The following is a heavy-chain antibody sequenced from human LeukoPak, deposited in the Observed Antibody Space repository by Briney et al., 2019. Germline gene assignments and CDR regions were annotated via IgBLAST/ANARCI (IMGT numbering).Heavy chain of an antibody. J-gene: IGHJ4*02. V-gene: IGHV1-2*02. CDR1: GYTLTAYY. Sequence: ASVKVSCKASGYTLTAYYMHWVRQAPGQGLEWMGWINPNSGGTNYAQKFQGRVTMTRDTSISTAYMELSRLTSDDTAVYYCTSSDYTSSDHWGQGTLVTVSS. CDR2: INPNSGGT. D-gene: IGHD2-2*02. CDR3: TSSDYTSSDH.